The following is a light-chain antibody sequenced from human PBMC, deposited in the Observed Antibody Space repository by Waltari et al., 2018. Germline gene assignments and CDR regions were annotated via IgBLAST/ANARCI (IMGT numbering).Light chain of an antibody. CDR3: SSYTSSSKV. J-gene: IGLJ2*01. Sequence: QSALTQPASVSGSPGQSITISCTGTSSYVGRYNYVSWYQQPPGKAPKLMIYDVSKRPSGVSNRFSGSKSGNTASLTISGLQAEDEADYYCSSYTSSSKVFGGGTKLTVL. CDR2: DVS. V-gene: IGLV2-14*01. CDR1: SSYVGRYNY.